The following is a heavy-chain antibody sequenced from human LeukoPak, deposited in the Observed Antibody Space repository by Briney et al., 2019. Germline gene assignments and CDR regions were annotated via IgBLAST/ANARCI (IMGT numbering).Heavy chain of an antibody. CDR1: GMTFSDYW. J-gene: IGHJ4*02. V-gene: IGHV3-23*01. D-gene: IGHD2-21*02. Sequence: GGSLRLSCAASGMTFSDYWMTWVRQAPGKGLEWVSAISGSGGSTYYADSVKGRFTISRDNSKNTLYLQMNSLRAEDTAVYYCASPVGHIVVVTAGYWGQGTLVTVSS. CDR2: ISGSGGST. CDR3: ASPVGHIVVVTAGY.